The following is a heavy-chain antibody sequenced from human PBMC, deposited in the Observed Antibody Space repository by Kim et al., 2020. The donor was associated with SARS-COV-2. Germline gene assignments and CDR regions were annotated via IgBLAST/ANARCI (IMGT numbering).Heavy chain of an antibody. CDR2: IYYSGST. Sequence: SETLSLTCTVSGGSISSGGYYWSWIRQHPGKGLEWIGYIYYSGSTYYNPSLKSRVTISVDTSKNQFSLKLSSVTAADTAVYYCARDAAVFGVVNRNYYYYGMDVWGQGTTVTVSS. CDR3: ARDAAVFGVVNRNYYYYGMDV. J-gene: IGHJ6*02. D-gene: IGHD3-3*01. CDR1: GGSISSGGYY. V-gene: IGHV4-31*03.